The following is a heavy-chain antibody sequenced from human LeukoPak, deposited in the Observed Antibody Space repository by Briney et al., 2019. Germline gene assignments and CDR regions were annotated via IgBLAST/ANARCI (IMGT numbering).Heavy chain of an antibody. CDR2: ISGSGGST. D-gene: IGHD5-24*01. Sequence: GGSLRLSCAASGFTFSSYAMSWVRQAPGKGLEWVSAISGSGGSTYYADSVKGRFTISRDNSKNTLYLQMNSLRAEDTAVYYCAKAQTEERWAQFHDRYYFDYWGQGTLVTVSS. V-gene: IGHV3-23*01. CDR3: AKAQTEERWAQFHDRYYFDY. J-gene: IGHJ4*02. CDR1: GFTFSSYA.